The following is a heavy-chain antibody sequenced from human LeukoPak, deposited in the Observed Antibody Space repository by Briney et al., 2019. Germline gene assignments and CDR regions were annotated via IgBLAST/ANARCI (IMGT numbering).Heavy chain of an antibody. Sequence: PSETLSLTCTVSGVSISNYYWSWIRQSPGKGLEWIGYIYHSGSINYKSSLKSRVTMSRDTSKNQLSLRLSSVTAADTAVYYCARYSSAFVYFEYWGQGALVTVSS. CDR3: ARYSSAFVYFEY. CDR1: GVSISNYY. D-gene: IGHD6-25*01. V-gene: IGHV4-59*08. J-gene: IGHJ4*02. CDR2: IYHSGSI.